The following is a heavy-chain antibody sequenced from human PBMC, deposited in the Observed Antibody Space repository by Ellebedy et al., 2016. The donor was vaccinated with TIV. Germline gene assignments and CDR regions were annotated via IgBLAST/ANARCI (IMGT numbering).Heavy chain of an antibody. V-gene: IGHV3-9*01. J-gene: IGHJ5*02. CDR3: IKEKDPGGAYP. D-gene: IGHD2-21*01. CDR1: GVTFHDYA. Sequence: SLKISCAVSGVTFHDYAMHWVRQAPGKGLEWVAGVSQRSERTDYADSVKGRFTITRDDAKNAVYLQMNSLRNEDSALYYCIKEKDPGGAYPWGQGTLVTVSS. CDR2: VSQRSERT.